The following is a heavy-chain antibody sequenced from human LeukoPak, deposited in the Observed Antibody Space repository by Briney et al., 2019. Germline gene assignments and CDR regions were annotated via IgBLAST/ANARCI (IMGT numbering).Heavy chain of an antibody. D-gene: IGHD2-2*01. CDR1: GGSFSGYY. J-gene: IGHJ5*02. V-gene: IGHV4-34*01. CDR3: ARHLKSSRVVPAAMPGVPFDP. Sequence: SETLFLTCAVYGGSFSGYYWSWIRQPPGKGLEWIGEINHSGSTNYNPSLKSRVTISVDTSKNQFSLKLSSVTAADTAVYYCARHLKSSRVVPAAMPGVPFDPWGQGTLVTVSS. CDR2: INHSGST.